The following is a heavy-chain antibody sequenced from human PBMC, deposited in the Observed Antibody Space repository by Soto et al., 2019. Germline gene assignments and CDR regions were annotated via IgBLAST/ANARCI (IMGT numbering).Heavy chain of an antibody. CDR1: GFTFSSYA. CDR3: ARDRITIFGVVTHDFDY. D-gene: IGHD3-3*01. J-gene: IGHJ4*01. Sequence: GGSLRLSCAASGFTFSSYAMHWVRQAPGKGLEWVAVISYDGSNKYYADSVKGRLTISRDNSKNTLYLQMNSLRAEDTALYYCARDRITIFGVVTHDFDYWGHGTLVTVSS. CDR2: ISYDGSNK. V-gene: IGHV3-30-3*01.